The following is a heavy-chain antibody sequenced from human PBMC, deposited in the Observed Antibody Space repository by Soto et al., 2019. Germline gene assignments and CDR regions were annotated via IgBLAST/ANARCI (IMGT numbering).Heavy chain of an antibody. D-gene: IGHD4-17*01. V-gene: IGHV4-59*01. Sequence: SETLSLTCTGSGGAISSYYWSWIRQPPGKGLEWIGYIYYSGSTKYNPSLKSRVTISVDTSKNQFSLKLSSVTAADTAVYYCARGSYADYVRYWGQGTLVTVSS. CDR3: ARGSYADYVRY. J-gene: IGHJ4*02. CDR1: GGAISSYY. CDR2: IYYSGST.